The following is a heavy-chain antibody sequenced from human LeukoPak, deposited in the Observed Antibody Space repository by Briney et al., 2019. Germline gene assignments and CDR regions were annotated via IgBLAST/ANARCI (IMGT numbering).Heavy chain of an antibody. V-gene: IGHV2-5*02. D-gene: IGHD4-17*01. Sequence: SGPTLVNPPQTLTLTCTFSGFSLSTSGVGVGWIRQPPGKALEWLALIYWDDDKRYSPSLKSMLTITKDTSKNQVVLTMTNMDPVGTATYYCAHSLDYGDPFDYWGQGTLVTVSS. J-gene: IGHJ4*02. CDR1: GFSLSTSGVG. CDR2: IYWDDDK. CDR3: AHSLDYGDPFDY.